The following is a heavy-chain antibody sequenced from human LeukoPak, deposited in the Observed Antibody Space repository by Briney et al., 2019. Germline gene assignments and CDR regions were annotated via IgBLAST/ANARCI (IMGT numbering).Heavy chain of an antibody. Sequence: GGSLRLSCAASGFTFSSYWMHWVRQAPGNGLMWVSRIKSDGSTNYADSVKGRFTISRDNAKNTLSLQMNSLRAEDTGVYYCARAPSEIGGYYPEYFRHWGQGTLVTVSS. V-gene: IGHV3-74*01. CDR2: IKSDGST. D-gene: IGHD3-22*01. J-gene: IGHJ1*01. CDR1: GFTFSSYW. CDR3: ARAPSEIGGYYPEYFRH.